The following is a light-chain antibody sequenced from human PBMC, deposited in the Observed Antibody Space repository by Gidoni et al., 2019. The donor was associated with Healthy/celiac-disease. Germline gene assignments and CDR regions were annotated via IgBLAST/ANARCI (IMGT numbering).Light chain of an antibody. CDR1: QSISSY. CDR3: QQVYSVPLT. J-gene: IGKJ4*01. CDR2: AAS. V-gene: IGKV1-39*01. Sequence: DIQMTQSPSSLSASVGDRVTITCRASQSISSYLNWYQQKPGKAPNFLMYAASSLQRGVPSRFSGSGSGTHFTLTISSLQPEDSATYYCQQVYSVPLTFGGGTKVEIK.